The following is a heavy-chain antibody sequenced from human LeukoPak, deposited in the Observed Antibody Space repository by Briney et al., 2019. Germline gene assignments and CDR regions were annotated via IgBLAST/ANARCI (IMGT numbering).Heavy chain of an antibody. CDR3: ARGRWLPNAFDI. CDR2: IYYSGRT. J-gene: IGHJ3*02. D-gene: IGHD5-24*01. V-gene: IGHV4-59*13. CDR1: GDSINSYY. Sequence: PSETLSLTCTVSGDSINSYYWNWIRQPREKGLEWIGYIYYSGRTDYNPSLKRRVTISVDTSKHQFSMKLKSVTAADTAVYFCARGRWLPNAFDIWGQGTMVTVFS.